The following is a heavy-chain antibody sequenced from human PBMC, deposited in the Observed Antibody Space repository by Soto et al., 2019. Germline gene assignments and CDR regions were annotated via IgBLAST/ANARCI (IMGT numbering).Heavy chain of an antibody. CDR3: ARAQGYYDSSGYLWYAFDI. V-gene: IGHV4-30-4*01. CDR1: GGSISSGDYY. Sequence: SETLSLTCTVSGGSISSGDYYWSWIRQPPGKGLEWIGYIYYSGSTYYNPSLKSRVTISVDTSKNQFSLKLSSVTAADTAVYYCARAQGYYDSSGYLWYAFDIWGQGTMVTVSS. CDR2: IYYSGST. D-gene: IGHD3-22*01. J-gene: IGHJ3*02.